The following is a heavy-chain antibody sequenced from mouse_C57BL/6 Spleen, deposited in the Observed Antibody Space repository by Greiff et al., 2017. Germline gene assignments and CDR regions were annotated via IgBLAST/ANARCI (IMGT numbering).Heavy chain of an antibody. D-gene: IGHD1-1*01. CDR1: GYTFTSYW. J-gene: IGHJ4*01. CDR2: IDPSDSYT. Sequence: QVQLQQPGAELVRPGTSVKLSCKASGYTFTSYWMHWVKQRPGQGLEWIGVIDPSDSYTNYNQKFKGKATLTVDTSSSTAYMQLSSLTSEDSAVDYCARGATVGAMDYWGQGTSVTVSS. CDR3: ARGATVGAMDY. V-gene: IGHV1-59*01.